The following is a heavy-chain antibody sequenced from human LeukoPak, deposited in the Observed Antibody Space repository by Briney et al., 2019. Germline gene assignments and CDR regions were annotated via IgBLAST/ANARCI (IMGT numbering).Heavy chain of an antibody. J-gene: IGHJ4*02. CDR3: ARGLWFGD. CDR1: GGSFIDYY. Sequence: SETLSLTCAVSGGSFIDYYWSWIRQPPGKGLEWIGEINHTGSTKYNPSLKSRVTMSVDTSKNQLSLKVRSVTAADTAVYYCARGLWFGDWGQGTLVTVSS. V-gene: IGHV4-34*01. D-gene: IGHD3-10*01. CDR2: INHTGST.